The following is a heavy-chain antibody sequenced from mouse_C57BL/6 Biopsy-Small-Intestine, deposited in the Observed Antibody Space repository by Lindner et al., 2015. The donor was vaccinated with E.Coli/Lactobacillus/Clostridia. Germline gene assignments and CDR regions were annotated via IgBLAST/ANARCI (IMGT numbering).Heavy chain of an antibody. Sequence: VQLQESGPELVKPGASVKISCKASGYVLSNSWMNWVKQWPGKGLEWIGRIYFGDGDTNYNGKFKGKATLTADKSSSTAFMQLSSLTSEDTAVYYCASFINTVGYWGQGTTLTVSS. CDR1: GYVLSNSW. CDR2: IYFGDGDT. V-gene: IGHV1-82*01. CDR3: ASFINTVGY. J-gene: IGHJ2*01. D-gene: IGHD1-1*01.